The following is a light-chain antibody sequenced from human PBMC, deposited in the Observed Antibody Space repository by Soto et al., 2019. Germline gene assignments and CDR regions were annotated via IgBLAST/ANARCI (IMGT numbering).Light chain of an antibody. V-gene: IGLV2-14*01. Sequence: QSALTQPASVSGSPGQSIAISCTGSSSDVGGYSYVSWYQQHPGKAPKLMIYDVSNRPSGVSARFSGSRSGNTASLTISGFQAEDEADYYCSSYTSSSTLVFGGGTQLTVL. J-gene: IGLJ2*01. CDR1: SSDVGGYSY. CDR2: DVS. CDR3: SSYTSSSTLV.